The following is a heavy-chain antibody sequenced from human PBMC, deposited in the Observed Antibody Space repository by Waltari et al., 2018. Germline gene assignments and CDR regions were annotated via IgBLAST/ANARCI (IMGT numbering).Heavy chain of an antibody. CDR2: IYYSGRT. D-gene: IGHD6-19*01. Sequence: QLQLQESGPGLVKPSETLSLTCTVSGGSISSRSNYWGWIRQPPGKGLEWIGSIYYSGRTYYNPTRKSRVTISVDTSKNQFSLKLSSVTAADTAVYYCASVAGPVDYWGQGTLVTVSS. CDR1: GGSISSRSNY. J-gene: IGHJ4*02. V-gene: IGHV4-39*01. CDR3: ASVAGPVDY.